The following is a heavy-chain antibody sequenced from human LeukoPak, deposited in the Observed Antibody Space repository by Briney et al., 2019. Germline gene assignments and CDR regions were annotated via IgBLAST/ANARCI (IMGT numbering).Heavy chain of an antibody. CDR3: AKYYDSTYGYYYYMDV. V-gene: IGHV3-11*01. CDR1: GFTFSDYY. CDR2: ISGSSSVI. D-gene: IGHD3-22*01. J-gene: IGHJ6*03. Sequence: GGSLRLSCAASGFTFSDYYMSWIRQAPGKGLEWISYISGSSSVIYYADSVKGRFTISRDNAKNSLYLQMNSLRAEDTAVYYCAKYYDSTYGYYYYMDVWGKGTTVTVSS.